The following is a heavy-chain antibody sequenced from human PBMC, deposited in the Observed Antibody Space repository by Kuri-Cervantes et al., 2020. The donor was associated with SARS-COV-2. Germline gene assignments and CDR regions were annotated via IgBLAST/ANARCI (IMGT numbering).Heavy chain of an antibody. CDR1: GFTFSSYG. V-gene: IGHV3-30*02. CDR3: AKDLLGGLHPFDY. CDR2: IRYDGSNK. D-gene: IGHD4-11*01. J-gene: IGHJ4*02. Sequence: GGSLRLSCAASGFTFSSYGMHWVRQAPGKGLEWVAFIRYDGSNKYYADSVKGRFTISRDNSKNTLYLQMNSLRAEDKAVYYCAKDLLGGLHPFDYWGQGSLVTVSS.